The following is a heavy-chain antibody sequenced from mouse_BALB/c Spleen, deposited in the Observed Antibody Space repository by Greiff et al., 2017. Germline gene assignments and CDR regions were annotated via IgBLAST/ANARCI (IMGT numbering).Heavy chain of an antibody. CDR3: ARSTTDYAMDY. D-gene: IGHD1-1*01. V-gene: IGHV1-54*01. Sequence: QVQLQQSGAELVWPGTSVKVSCKASGYAFTNYLIEWVKQRPGQGLEWIGVINPGSGGTNYNEKFKGKATLTADKSSSTAYMQLSSLTSDDSAVYFCARSTTDYAMDYWGQGTSVTVSS. J-gene: IGHJ4*01. CDR1: GYAFTNYL. CDR2: INPGSGGT.